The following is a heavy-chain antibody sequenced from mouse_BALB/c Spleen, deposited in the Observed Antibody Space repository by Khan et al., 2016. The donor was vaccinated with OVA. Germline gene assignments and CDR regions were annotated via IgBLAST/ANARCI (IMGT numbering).Heavy chain of an antibody. V-gene: IGHV2-9*02. D-gene: IGHD1-3*01. CDR1: GFSLTSYG. J-gene: IGHJ2*01. Sequence: QMQLEESGPGLVAPSQSLSITCTVSGFSLTSYGVHWVRQPPGKGLEWLGVIWAGGSSNYNSALMFRLSISKENSKSQVFLKINRLQTDDTAMYYFARLEDIWGQGTTLTVSS. CDR3: ARLEDI. CDR2: IWAGGSS.